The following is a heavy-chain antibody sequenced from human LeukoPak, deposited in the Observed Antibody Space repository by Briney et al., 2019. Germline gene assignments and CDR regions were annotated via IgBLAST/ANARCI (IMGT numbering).Heavy chain of an antibody. CDR2: IYYSGST. CDR1: GGSISSYY. Sequence: SETLSLTCTVSGGSISSYYWSWIRQPPGKGLEWIGYIYYSGSTNYNLSLKSRVTISVDTSKNQFSLKLSSVTAADTAVYYCARVAYGSGSRLIDCWGQGTLVTISS. J-gene: IGHJ4*02. D-gene: IGHD3-10*01. V-gene: IGHV4-59*01. CDR3: ARVAYGSGSRLIDC.